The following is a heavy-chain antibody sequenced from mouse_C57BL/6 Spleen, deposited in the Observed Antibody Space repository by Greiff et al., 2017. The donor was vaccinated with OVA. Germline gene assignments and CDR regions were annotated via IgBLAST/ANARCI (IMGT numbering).Heavy chain of an antibody. V-gene: IGHV5-17*01. CDR2: ISSGSSTI. CDR1: GFTFSDYG. CDR3: ARLYGSYSYYAMDY. J-gene: IGHJ4*01. Sequence: EVKLVESGGGLVKPGGSLKLSCAASGFTFSDYGMHWVRQAPEKGLEWVAYISSGSSTIYYADTVQGRCTSSRDNAKNTLFLQMTSLRSEDTAMYCCARLYGSYSYYAMDYWGQGTSVTVSS. D-gene: IGHD2-1*01.